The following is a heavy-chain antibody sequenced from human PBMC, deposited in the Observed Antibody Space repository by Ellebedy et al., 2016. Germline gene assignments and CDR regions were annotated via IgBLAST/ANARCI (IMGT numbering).Heavy chain of an antibody. CDR2: INPSGGST. D-gene: IGHD3-22*01. CDR1: GYTFTSYY. CDR3: AREGKVVGDYGMDV. Sequence: ASVKVSCXASGYTFTSYYMHSVRQPPGQGLEWMGIINPSGGSTSYAQRFQGRVTMTRDTSTSTVYMELSSLRSEDTAVYYCAREGKVVGDYGMDVWGQGTTVTVSS. J-gene: IGHJ6*02. V-gene: IGHV1-46*01.